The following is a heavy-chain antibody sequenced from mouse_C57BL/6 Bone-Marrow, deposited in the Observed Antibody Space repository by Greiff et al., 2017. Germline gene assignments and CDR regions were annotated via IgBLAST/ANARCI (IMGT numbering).Heavy chain of an antibody. D-gene: IGHD1-1*01. CDR3: ARDTVVAPQYWYFDV. CDR2: IYPRSGNT. Sequence: QVQLQQSGAELARPGASVKLSCKASGYTFTSYGISWVKQRTGQGLEWIGEIYPRSGNTYYNEKFKGKATLTADKSSSTAYMELRSLTSEDSAVYFCARDTVVAPQYWYFDVWGTGTTVTVSS. CDR1: GYTFTSYG. J-gene: IGHJ1*03. V-gene: IGHV1-81*01.